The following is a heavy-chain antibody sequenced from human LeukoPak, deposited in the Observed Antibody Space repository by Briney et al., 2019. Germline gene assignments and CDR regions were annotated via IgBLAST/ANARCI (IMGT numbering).Heavy chain of an antibody. CDR2: ISYDGSNK. J-gene: IGHJ4*02. CDR3: ARGNYDSSGYYYSAFDY. D-gene: IGHD3-22*01. Sequence: GGSLRLSCAASGFTFSSYAMHWVRQAPGKGLEWVAIISYDGSNKYYADSVKGRFTISRDNSKNTLYMQMNSLRVEDTAVFYCARGNYDSSGYYYSAFDYWGQGTLVTVSS. CDR1: GFTFSSYA. V-gene: IGHV3-30-3*01.